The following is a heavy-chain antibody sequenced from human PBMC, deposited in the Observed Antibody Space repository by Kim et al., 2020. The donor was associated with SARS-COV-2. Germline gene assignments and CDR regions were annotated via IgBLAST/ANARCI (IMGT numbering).Heavy chain of an antibody. J-gene: IGHJ6*02. CDR3: ARDRGWFGENYGMDV. D-gene: IGHD3-10*01. V-gene: IGHV3-21*01. CDR2: ISSSSSYI. CDR1: GFTFSSYS. Sequence: GGSLRLSCAASGFTFSSYSMNWVRQAPGKGLEWVSSISSSSSYIYYADSVKGRFTISRDNAKNSLYLQMNSLRAEDTAVYYCARDRGWFGENYGMDVWGQGTTVTVSS.